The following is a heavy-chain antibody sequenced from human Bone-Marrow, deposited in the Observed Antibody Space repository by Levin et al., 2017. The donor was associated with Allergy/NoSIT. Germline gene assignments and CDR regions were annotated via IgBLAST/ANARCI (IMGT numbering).Heavy chain of an antibody. Sequence: GESLKISCKASGYTFTSYYMHWVRQAPGQGLEWMGIINPSGGTTSNAQKFQGKVTMTRDTSTSTVYMELSSLRSEDTAVYYCARGYSDILTGPQYFFDYWGRGTLVTVSS. CDR1: GYTFTSYY. CDR2: INPSGGTT. D-gene: IGHD3-9*01. CDR3: ARGYSDILTGPQYFFDY. V-gene: IGHV1-46*03. J-gene: IGHJ4*02.